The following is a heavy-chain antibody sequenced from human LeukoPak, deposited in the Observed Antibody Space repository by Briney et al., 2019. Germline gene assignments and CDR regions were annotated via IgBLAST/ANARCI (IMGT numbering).Heavy chain of an antibody. J-gene: IGHJ5*02. Sequence: SETLSLTCAVYGGSFSGYYWSWIRQPPGKGLEWIGEINHSGSTNYNPSLKSRVTISVDTSKNQFSLKLSSVTAADTAVYYCARDPSYCSGGSCYPNWFDPWGQGTLVTVSS. CDR3: ARDPSYCSGGSCYPNWFDP. CDR1: GGSFSGYY. V-gene: IGHV4-34*01. D-gene: IGHD2-15*01. CDR2: INHSGST.